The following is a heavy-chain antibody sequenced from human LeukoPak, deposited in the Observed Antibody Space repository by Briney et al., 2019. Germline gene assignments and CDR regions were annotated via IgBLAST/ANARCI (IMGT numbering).Heavy chain of an antibody. Sequence: SETLSLTCTVSGGSISGYYWSWLRQPPGKGLEWVGEINHSGSTNYNPSLKSRGTISVDTSKTQFSLKLSSVTAADPAVYYCARGSKVVAAPFDYWGQGTLVTVSS. CDR1: GGSISGYY. D-gene: IGHD2-15*01. CDR2: INHSGST. J-gene: IGHJ4*02. CDR3: ARGSKVVAAPFDY. V-gene: IGHV4-34*01.